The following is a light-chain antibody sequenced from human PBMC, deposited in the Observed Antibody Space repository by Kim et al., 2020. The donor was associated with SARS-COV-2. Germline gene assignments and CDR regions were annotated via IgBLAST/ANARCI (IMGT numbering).Light chain of an antibody. CDR1: DIGREN. Sequence: VARGQTATITCGGNDIGRENVHWYQQKPGQAPVLVIYRDSNRPSGIPERFSGSNSGNTATLTISRAQAGDEADYYCQVWDSSTWVFGGGTQLTVL. V-gene: IGLV3-9*01. J-gene: IGLJ3*02. CDR2: RDS. CDR3: QVWDSSTWV.